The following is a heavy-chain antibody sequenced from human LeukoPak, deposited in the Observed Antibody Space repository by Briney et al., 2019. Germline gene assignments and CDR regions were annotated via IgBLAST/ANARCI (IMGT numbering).Heavy chain of an antibody. CDR3: ATGPGGYYFDY. CDR1: GGSFGGYY. D-gene: IGHD3-3*01. J-gene: IGHJ4*02. CDR2: INQSGNT. V-gene: IGHV4-34*01. Sequence: SETLSLTCSVYGGSFGGYYWSWIRQSPEKGLEWIAEINQSGNTNYNPSLKSRVTISVDTPKNHFSLKVTSVVAADTAVYYCATGPGGYYFDYWGQGTLVTVSS.